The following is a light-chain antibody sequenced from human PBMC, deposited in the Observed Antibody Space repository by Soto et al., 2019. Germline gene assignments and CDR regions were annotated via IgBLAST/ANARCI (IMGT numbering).Light chain of an antibody. J-gene: IGLJ1*01. CDR3: QSYDNSLSGFYV. Sequence: QSVLTRPPSVSVAPGQRVTSSCTGSNSNIGTGYDVHWYQQLPGTAPKLLIYGNSNRPSGVPDRFSGSKSGTSASLAITGLQAEDEADYYCQSYDNSLSGFYVFGAGTKVTVL. CDR2: GNS. V-gene: IGLV1-40*01. CDR1: NSNIGTGYD.